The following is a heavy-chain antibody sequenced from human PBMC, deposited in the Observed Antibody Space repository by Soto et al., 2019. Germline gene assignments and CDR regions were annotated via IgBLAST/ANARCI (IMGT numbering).Heavy chain of an antibody. CDR3: ARWGTTGEFDL. CDR1: GFRFKSFV. J-gene: IGHJ4*02. CDR2: TSYDGNNK. Sequence: QVQLVESGGGVVQPGTSLRLSCAASGFRFKSFVMHWVRQAPGKGLEWVAFTSYDGNNKDYGDSVKGRFTVSRDNSQNTLHHQMDFLRPEDPALYYCARWGTTGEFDLWGQGTLVSVSS. V-gene: IGHV3-30*19. D-gene: IGHD3-16*01.